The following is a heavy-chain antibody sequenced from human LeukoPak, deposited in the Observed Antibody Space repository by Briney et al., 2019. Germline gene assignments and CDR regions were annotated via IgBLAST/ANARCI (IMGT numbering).Heavy chain of an antibody. Sequence: PGGSLRLSCAASGFTVSSNYMSWVRQAPGKGLEWVSVIYSGGGTYCADSVKGRFTISRDNSKNTLYLQMNSLRAEDMAVYYCATLYYYGSGRKGTDYWGQGTLVTVSS. CDR3: ATLYYYGSGRKGTDY. V-gene: IGHV3-53*01. CDR1: GFTVSSNY. CDR2: IYSGGGT. D-gene: IGHD3-10*01. J-gene: IGHJ4*02.